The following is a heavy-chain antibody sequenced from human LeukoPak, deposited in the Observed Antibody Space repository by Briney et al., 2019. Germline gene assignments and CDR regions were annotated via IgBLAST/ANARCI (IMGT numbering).Heavy chain of an antibody. J-gene: IGHJ4*02. Sequence: SETLSLTCTVSGGSISSYYWSWIRQPPGKGLEWIGYIYYSGSTNYNPSLKSRVTISVDTSKNQFSLKLSSVTAADTAVYYCATGATIGARSDTFDYWGQGTLVIVSS. CDR2: IYYSGST. CDR3: ATGATIGARSDTFDY. D-gene: IGHD1-26*01. V-gene: IGHV4-59*01. CDR1: GGSISSYY.